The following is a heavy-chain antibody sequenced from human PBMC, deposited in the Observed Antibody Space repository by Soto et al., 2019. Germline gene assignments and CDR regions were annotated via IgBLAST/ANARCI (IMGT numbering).Heavy chain of an antibody. CDR3: ARGWGYDSNDYYYAY. J-gene: IGHJ4*02. V-gene: IGHV1-69*01. Sequence: QVQLVQSGAEVRKPGSSVKVSCKASGGTFSRHAISWVRQAPGQGLEWMGGIIPIFGTANHAQKLQGRVTIIAGESTSTVYMELSSLRSEDTAMYYCARGWGYDSNDYYYAYWGQGTLVIVSS. CDR2: IIPIFGTA. CDR1: GGTFSRHA. D-gene: IGHD3-22*01.